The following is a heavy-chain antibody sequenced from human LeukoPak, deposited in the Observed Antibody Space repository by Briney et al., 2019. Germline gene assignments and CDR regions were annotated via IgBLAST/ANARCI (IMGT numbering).Heavy chain of an antibody. CDR3: ARHGNFWSGLIDY. CDR1: GGSISSGSYY. Sequence: PSETLSLTCTVSGGSISSGSYYWSWIRQPPGKGLEWIGSIYHSGSTYYNPSLKSRVAISVDTSKNQFSLKLSSVTAADTAVYYCARHGNFWSGLIDYWGQGTLVTVSS. V-gene: IGHV4-39*01. D-gene: IGHD3-3*01. J-gene: IGHJ4*02. CDR2: IYHSGST.